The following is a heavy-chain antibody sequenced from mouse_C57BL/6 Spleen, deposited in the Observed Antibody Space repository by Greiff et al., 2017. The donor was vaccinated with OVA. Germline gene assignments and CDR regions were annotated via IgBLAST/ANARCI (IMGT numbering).Heavy chain of an antibody. D-gene: IGHD1-1*01. V-gene: IGHV1-55*01. Sequence: QVQLQQPGAELVKPGASVKMSCKASGYTFTSYWITWVKQRPGQGLEWIGDIYPGSGSTNYNEKFKSKATLTVDTSSSAAYMQLSSLTCEDSAVYYCARSGYYGSSFDYWGQGTTLTVSS. CDR3: ARSGYYGSSFDY. CDR2: IYPGSGST. J-gene: IGHJ2*01. CDR1: GYTFTSYW.